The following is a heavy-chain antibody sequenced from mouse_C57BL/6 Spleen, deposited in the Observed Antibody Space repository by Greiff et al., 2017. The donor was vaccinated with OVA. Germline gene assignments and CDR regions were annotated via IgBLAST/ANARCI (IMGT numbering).Heavy chain of an antibody. CDR1: GYTFTDYE. D-gene: IGHD1-1*01. Sequence: QVQLQQSGAELVRPGASVTLSCKASGYTFTDYEMHWVKQTPVHGLEWIGAIDPETGGTAYNQKFKGKAILTADKSSSTAYMELRSLTSEDSAVDYCTRDYGTRGYFDVWGTGTTVTVSS. CDR3: TRDYGTRGYFDV. CDR2: IDPETGGT. V-gene: IGHV1-15*01. J-gene: IGHJ1*03.